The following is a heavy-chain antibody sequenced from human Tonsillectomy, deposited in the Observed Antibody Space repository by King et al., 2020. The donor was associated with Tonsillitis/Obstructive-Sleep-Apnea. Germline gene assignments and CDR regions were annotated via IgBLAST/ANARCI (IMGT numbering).Heavy chain of an antibody. J-gene: IGHJ6*03. CDR1: GFTFSNYS. CDR2: ISGGGGDT. V-gene: IGHV3-23*04. Sequence: VQLVESGEGLVQPGGSLRLSCAASGFTFSNYSMSWVRQAPGKGLEWVSSISGGGGDTYYADAGKGRFPISRDNSKSTLYLQMTSLRDEDTAVYYCAKVGTTVTTYYYYFMDVWGKGTPGTVSS. D-gene: IGHD4-17*01. CDR3: AKVGTTVTTYYYYFMDV.